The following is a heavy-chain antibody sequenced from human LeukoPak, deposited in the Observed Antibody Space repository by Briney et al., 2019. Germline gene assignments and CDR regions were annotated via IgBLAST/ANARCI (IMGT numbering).Heavy chain of an antibody. Sequence: SETLSLTCTVSGGSISSGSYYWSWIRQPAGKGLEWIGRIYTSGSTNYNPSLKSRVTISVDTSKNQFSLRLSSVTAADTAVYYCARDSRRDGYNLYAFDIWGQGTMVTASS. CDR3: ARDSRRDGYNLYAFDI. J-gene: IGHJ3*02. CDR1: GGSISSGSYY. CDR2: IYTSGST. D-gene: IGHD5-24*01. V-gene: IGHV4-61*02.